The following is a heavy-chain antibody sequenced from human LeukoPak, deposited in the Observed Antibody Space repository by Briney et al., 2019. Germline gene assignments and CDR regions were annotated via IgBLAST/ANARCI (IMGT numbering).Heavy chain of an antibody. J-gene: IGHJ4*02. V-gene: IGHV1-3*01. CDR1: GYTFTSYA. Sequence: ASVKVSCKASGYTFTSYATHWVRQAPGQRLEWMGWINAGNGNTKYSQKFQGRVTITRDTSASTAYMGLSSLRSEDTAVYYCAREEDLYDILTGQPLDYWGQGTLVTVSS. CDR2: INAGNGNT. CDR3: AREEDLYDILTGQPLDY. D-gene: IGHD3-9*01.